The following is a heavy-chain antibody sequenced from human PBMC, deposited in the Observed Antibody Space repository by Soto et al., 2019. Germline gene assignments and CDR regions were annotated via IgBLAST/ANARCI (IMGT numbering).Heavy chain of an antibody. D-gene: IGHD6-13*01. CDR3: ARHFGYSSSWYVYFDY. CDR2: IYYSGTT. J-gene: IGHJ4*02. Sequence: SETLSLTCTVSGVSINSYYWGWIRQPPGKGLEWIGSIYYSGTTYYNPSLKSRVTISVDTSKNQFSLKLSSVTAADTAVYYCARHFGYSSSWYVYFDYWGQGSLVTVSS. V-gene: IGHV4-39*01. CDR1: GVSINSYY.